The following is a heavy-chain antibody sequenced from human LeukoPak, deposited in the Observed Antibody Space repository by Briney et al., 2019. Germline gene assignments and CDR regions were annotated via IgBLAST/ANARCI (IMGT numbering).Heavy chain of an antibody. D-gene: IGHD7-27*01. CDR3: GRGHWGLDS. J-gene: IGHJ4*02. CDR1: GFTFSSYA. V-gene: IGHV3-21*01. CDR2: ISSSSSYI. Sequence: GGSLRLSCAASGFTFSSYAMHWVRQAPGKGLEWVSSISSSSSYIYYADSVKGRFTLSRDNARNSLYLQMNNLRVEDTAVYYCGRGHWGLDSWGQGTLVSVSS.